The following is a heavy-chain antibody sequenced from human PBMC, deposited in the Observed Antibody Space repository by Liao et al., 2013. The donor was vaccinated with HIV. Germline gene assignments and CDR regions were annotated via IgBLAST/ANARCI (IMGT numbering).Heavy chain of an antibody. V-gene: IGHV4-34*02. CDR3: ASSTWRAFSSSWSIFDY. Sequence: QLRQGGPGLLKPSETLSLTCAIYGESFHYYYWSWVRQPPGRGLEWIGSIYKSGSTYYSPTLKSRVTISRDTSKNQFSLKLDFVTAADSAVYYCASSTWRAFSSSWSIFDYWGQGTLVTVSS. CDR1: GESFHYYY. J-gene: IGHJ4*02. D-gene: IGHD6-13*01. CDR2: IYKSGST.